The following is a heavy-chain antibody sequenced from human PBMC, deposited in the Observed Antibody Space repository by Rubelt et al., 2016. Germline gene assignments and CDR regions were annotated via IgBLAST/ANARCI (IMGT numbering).Heavy chain of an antibody. CDR3: ARVPYGDYVWGLLGY. V-gene: IGHV3-30*04. D-gene: IGHD3-16*01. CDR1: FFTFIIYA. Sequence: RSLLLSFSSSFFTFIIYAMHWVRQAPGKGLEWVAVISYDGSNKYYADSVKGRFTISRDNSKNTLYLQMNSLRAEDTAVYYCARVPYGDYVWGLLGYWGQGTLVTVSS. CDR2: ISYDGSNK. J-gene: IGHJ4*02.